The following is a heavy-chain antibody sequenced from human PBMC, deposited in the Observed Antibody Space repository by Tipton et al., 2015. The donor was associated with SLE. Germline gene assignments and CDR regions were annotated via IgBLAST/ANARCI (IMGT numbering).Heavy chain of an antibody. CDR3: ARGRPPYYYGMDV. CDR1: GGSISSGDYN. CDR2: IYYSGSA. Sequence: TLSLTCTVSGGSISSGDYNWSWIRQPPGKGLEWIGYIYYSGSAWYNPSLKSRLTISVDTSKNQFSLKVSSVTAADSAVYYCARGRPPYYYGMDVWGQGTTVTVSS. J-gene: IGHJ6*02. V-gene: IGHV4-30-4*01.